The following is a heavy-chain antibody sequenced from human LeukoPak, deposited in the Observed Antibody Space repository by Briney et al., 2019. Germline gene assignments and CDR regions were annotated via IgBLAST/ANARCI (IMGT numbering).Heavy chain of an antibody. D-gene: IGHD4-23*01. J-gene: IGHJ4*02. CDR1: GFTFSSYG. V-gene: IGHV3-30*02. Sequence: GGSLRLSCAASGFTFSSYGMHWVRQAPGKGLEWVALIRYDGSNKYYADSVKGRFTISRDNSKNTLYLQMNSLRAEDTAVYYCVGLTTVVTLYFDYWGQGTLVTVSS. CDR3: VGLTTVVTLYFDY. CDR2: IRYDGSNK.